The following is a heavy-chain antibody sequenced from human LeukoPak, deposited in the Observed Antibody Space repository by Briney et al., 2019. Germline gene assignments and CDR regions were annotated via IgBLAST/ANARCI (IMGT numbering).Heavy chain of an antibody. CDR1: GYTFTGYY. D-gene: IGHD2-2*01. CDR2: INPNSGGT. V-gene: IGHV1-2*02. CDR3: ARDHCSSTNCVWFDP. Sequence: ASVKVSCKASGYTFTGYYMHWVRQAPGQGLERMGWINPNSGGTNYAQKFQGRVTMTRDTSISTAYMELSRLRSDDTAVYYCARDHCSSTNCVWFDPWGQGTLVTVSS. J-gene: IGHJ5*02.